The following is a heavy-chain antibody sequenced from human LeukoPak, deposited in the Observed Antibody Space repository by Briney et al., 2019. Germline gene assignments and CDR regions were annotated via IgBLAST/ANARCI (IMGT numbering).Heavy chain of an antibody. D-gene: IGHD3-22*01. V-gene: IGHV3-66*02. CDR3: ARRLLYYYDSSGYYLDAFDI. CDR1: GFTVSSNY. CDR2: IYSGGST. Sequence: PPGGSLRLSCAASGFTVSSNYMSWVRQAPGKGLEWVSVIYSGGSTYYADSVKGRFSISRDNSKNTLYLQMNSLRAEDTAVYYCARRLLYYYDSSGYYLDAFDIWGQGTMVTVSS. J-gene: IGHJ3*02.